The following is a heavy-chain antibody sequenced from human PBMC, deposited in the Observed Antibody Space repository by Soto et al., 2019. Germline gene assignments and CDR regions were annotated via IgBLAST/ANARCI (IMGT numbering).Heavy chain of an antibody. CDR2: IXXXFXNX. Sequence: PGGSVRLSCATSGFTFSDHAIHWVRQAPGDVLEWVSGIXXXFXNXPXAXXXXGRLTISRDKSQNTLYLQMNSLRAEDTAIYYCVKEGKMGVEGFDFWGRGTLVPVSS. CDR3: VKEGKMGVEGFDF. CDR1: GFTFSDHA. V-gene: IGHV3-23*01. D-gene: IGHD1-26*01. J-gene: IGHJ4*02.